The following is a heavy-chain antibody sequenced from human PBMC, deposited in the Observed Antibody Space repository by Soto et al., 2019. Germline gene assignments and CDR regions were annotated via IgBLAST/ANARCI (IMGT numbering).Heavy chain of an antibody. CDR2: IDRSGAST. V-gene: IGHV3-23*01. D-gene: IGHD6-13*01. Sequence: GGSLRLSCAASGFTFSGYGMSWVRQSPGRGLEWVSTIDRSGASTFYGDSVKGRFTISRDNAKSTVSLQMNSLRAEDTGVYYCAKDGTAAGIHYYGMDVWGQGTTVTVSS. J-gene: IGHJ6*02. CDR3: AKDGTAAGIHYYGMDV. CDR1: GFTFSGYG.